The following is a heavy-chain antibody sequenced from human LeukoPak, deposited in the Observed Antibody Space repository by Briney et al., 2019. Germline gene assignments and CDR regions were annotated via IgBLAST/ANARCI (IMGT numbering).Heavy chain of an antibody. J-gene: IGHJ4*02. D-gene: IGHD3-9*01. CDR3: ARGRAYYDNLTGRTGPIDY. V-gene: IGHV4-34*01. CDR1: GGSFSGYY. Sequence: SETLCLTCAVYGGSFSGYYWGWIRQPPGKGLEWIGEINHSGSTNYNPSLKSRVTISVDTSNNQFSLKLSSVTAADTAVYYCARGRAYYDNLTGRTGPIDYWGQGTLVTVSS. CDR2: INHSGST.